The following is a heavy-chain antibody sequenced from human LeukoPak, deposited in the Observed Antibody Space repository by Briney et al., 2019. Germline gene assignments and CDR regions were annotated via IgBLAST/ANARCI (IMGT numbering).Heavy chain of an antibody. J-gene: IGHJ4*02. CDR3: ARGRWDSSGYLFDY. V-gene: IGHV3-11*01. CDR1: GFTFSDYY. Sequence: PGGSLRLSCAASGFTFSDYYMTWIRQAPGKGLEWVSYITSSGNTIYYADSVKGRFTISGDNAKNSLYLQMNSLRAEDTAVYYCARGRWDSSGYLFDYWGQGTLVTVSS. D-gene: IGHD3-22*01. CDR2: ITSSGNTI.